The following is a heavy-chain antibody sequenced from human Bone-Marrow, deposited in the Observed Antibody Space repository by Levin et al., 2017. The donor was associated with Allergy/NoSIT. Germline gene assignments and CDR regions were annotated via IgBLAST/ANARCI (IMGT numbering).Heavy chain of an antibody. V-gene: IGHV4-61*02. CDR1: GGSITSGNYY. Sequence: SQTLSLTCTVSGGSITSGNYYWSWIRQPAGKGLEWIGRIYTSGRTNYNPSLKSRVTISVDPSKDQFSLQLTSVTAADTAVYFCARGDFDILTGYYSEFFYYLDVWGKGTTVTVSS. CDR2: IYTSGRT. CDR3: ARGDFDILTGYYSEFFYYLDV. J-gene: IGHJ6*03. D-gene: IGHD3-9*01.